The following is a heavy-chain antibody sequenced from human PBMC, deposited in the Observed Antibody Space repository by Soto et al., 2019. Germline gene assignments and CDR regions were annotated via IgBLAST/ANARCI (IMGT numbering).Heavy chain of an antibody. Sequence: PSETLSLTCTVSGASIRGFYWSWIRKSAGKGLEWIGRIYATGTTDYNPSLKSRVMMSVDTSKKQFSLKLRSVTAADTAVYYCVRDGTKTLRDWFDPRGQGISVTVSS. CDR3: VRDGTKTLRDWFDP. J-gene: IGHJ5*02. CDR2: IYATGTT. V-gene: IGHV4-4*07. CDR1: GASIRGFY. D-gene: IGHD1-1*01.